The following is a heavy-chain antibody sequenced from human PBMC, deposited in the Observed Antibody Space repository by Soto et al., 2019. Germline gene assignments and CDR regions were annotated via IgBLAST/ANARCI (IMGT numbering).Heavy chain of an antibody. J-gene: IGHJ6*02. CDR2: ISGSSKTI. D-gene: IGHD3-10*01. Sequence: PGGSLRLSCITSGFTFSSHNMNWVRQAPGKGLEWISYISGSSKTIYYAASVKGRFTISRDNAKNSLYLEMNSLRDEDTAVYSCVRDSGRGYGMDVWGPGTTVTVSS. V-gene: IGHV3-48*02. CDR1: GFTFSSHN. CDR3: VRDSGRGYGMDV.